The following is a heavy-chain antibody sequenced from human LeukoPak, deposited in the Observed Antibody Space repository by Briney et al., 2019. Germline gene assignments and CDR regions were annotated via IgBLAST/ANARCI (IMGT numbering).Heavy chain of an antibody. CDR2: IYSGGST. CDR3: AREPRRDYFDY. D-gene: IGHD1-14*01. Sequence: GGSLRLSCAASGFTVSSNYVSWVRQAPGKGLEWVSVIYSGGSTYYADSVKGRFTISRDNSKNTLYLQMNSLRAEDTAVYYCAREPRRDYFDYWGQGTLVTVSS. J-gene: IGHJ4*02. CDR1: GFTVSSNY. V-gene: IGHV3-53*01.